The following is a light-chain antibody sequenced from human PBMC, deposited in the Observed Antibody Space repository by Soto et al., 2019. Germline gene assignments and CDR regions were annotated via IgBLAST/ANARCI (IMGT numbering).Light chain of an antibody. CDR2: YDT. CDR1: NIGSKS. CDR3: QVWDSSSDHPV. J-gene: IGLJ3*02. Sequence: SYELIQPPSVSVAPGKTARITCGGNNIGSKSVHWYQQKPGQAPVLVIYYDTDRPSGIPERFSGSNSGNTATLTISRVEAGDEADYYCQVWDSSSDHPVFGGGTKVTV. V-gene: IGLV3-21*04.